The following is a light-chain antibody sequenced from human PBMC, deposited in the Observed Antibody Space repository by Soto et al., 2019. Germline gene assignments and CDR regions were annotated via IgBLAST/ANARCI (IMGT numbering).Light chain of an antibody. Sequence: IMLTQSPGTLSLSPGERATLSCRASQRISSMYLAWYQQKPGRAPRLIIYGASRRATGIPERFGGSESGTDFTLTISRLEPEDFAVYYCQHYDSARWTFGLGTKVDIK. CDR3: QHYDSARWT. CDR1: QRISSMY. V-gene: IGKV3-20*01. J-gene: IGKJ1*01. CDR2: GAS.